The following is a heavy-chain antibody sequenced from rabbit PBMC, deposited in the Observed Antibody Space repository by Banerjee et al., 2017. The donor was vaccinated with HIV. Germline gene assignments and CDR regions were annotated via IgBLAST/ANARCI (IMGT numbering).Heavy chain of an antibody. J-gene: IGHJ3*01. D-gene: IGHD4-2*01. Sequence: QEQLVESGGGLVKPGASLTLTCTASGFDLSSGSYMCWVRQAPGKGLEWIGCIYGDNSGITYYASWAKGRFTVSKTSSTTVTLQMTSLTAGYTATYFCARDLGGVVGWDVDLWGQGTLVTVS. CDR3: ARDLGGVVGWDVDL. CDR1: GFDLSSGSY. CDR2: IYGDNSGIT. V-gene: IGHV1S45*01.